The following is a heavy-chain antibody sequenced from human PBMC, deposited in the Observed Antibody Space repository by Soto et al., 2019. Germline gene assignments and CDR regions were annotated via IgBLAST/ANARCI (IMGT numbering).Heavy chain of an antibody. CDR3: TNPQVYYGMDV. J-gene: IGHJ6*02. CDR1: GFTFIGSA. V-gene: IGHV3-73*02. CDR2: IRSKANNYAT. Sequence: EAQLVESGGGLVQPGGSLKLSCAASGFTFIGSAVHWVRQASGKGLEWVGRIRSKANNYATAYAASVQGRFTIFRDDLKNTAYLQMNSLKTEDTAVYYCTNPQVYYGMDVWGQGTKVTVSS.